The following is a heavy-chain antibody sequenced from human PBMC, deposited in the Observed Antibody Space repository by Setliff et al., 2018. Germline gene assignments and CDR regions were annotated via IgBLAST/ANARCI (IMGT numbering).Heavy chain of an antibody. CDR3: AKDGNYGSYDYYYMDV. Sequence: PGGSLRLSCAASGFTFSSYWMHWVRQAPGKGLVWVSRTNNDGSTINHADSVKGRFTISRDNAKNSLYLQMNSLRAEDTALYYCAKDGNYGSYDYYYMDVWGKGTTVTVSS. CDR1: GFTFSSYW. CDR2: TNNDGSTI. D-gene: IGHD3-10*01. V-gene: IGHV3-74*01. J-gene: IGHJ6*03.